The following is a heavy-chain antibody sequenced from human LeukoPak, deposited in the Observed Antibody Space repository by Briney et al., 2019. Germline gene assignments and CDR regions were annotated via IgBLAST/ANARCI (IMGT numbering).Heavy chain of an antibody. V-gene: IGHV3-23*01. CDR2: ISGSGGST. D-gene: IGHD1-26*01. CDR1: GFTFSSSV. CDR3: AKLIKLSGSSHVDY. J-gene: IGHJ4*02. Sequence: PGGSLRLSCAASGFTFSSSVIIWVRQAPGQGLEWVSGISGSGGSTYYADSVKGRFTISRDNSKNTLYLQMNSLRVEDTAVYYCAKLIKLSGSSHVDYWGQGTLVTVSS.